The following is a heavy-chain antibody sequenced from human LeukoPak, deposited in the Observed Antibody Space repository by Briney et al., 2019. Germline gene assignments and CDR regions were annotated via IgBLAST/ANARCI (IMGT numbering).Heavy chain of an antibody. CDR1: GGSIRSYY. CDR3: ARQNSGARLNV. Sequence: SETLSLTCTVSGGSIRSYYWSWIRQPPGKGLEWIGYIYYSGSINYNPSLKSRVSISVDTSKNQFSLQLSSVTAADTAVYFCARQNSGARLNVWGQGTTVTVSS. J-gene: IGHJ6*02. CDR2: IYYSGSI. V-gene: IGHV4-59*08. D-gene: IGHD6-25*01.